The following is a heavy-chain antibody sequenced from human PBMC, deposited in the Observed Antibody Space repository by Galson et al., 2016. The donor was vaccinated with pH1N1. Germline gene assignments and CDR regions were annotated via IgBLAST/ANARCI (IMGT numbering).Heavy chain of an antibody. CDR3: ARGDYGGSLYWYFDV. D-gene: IGHD4-23*01. CDR1: TGSISGYY. Sequence: ETLSLTCTISTGSISGYYWTWIRQPPGKGLEWIGYTYYGGSTNYNPSLKSRLTISIDTSKNQFSLKLSSLTAADTAVYYCARGDYGGSLYWYFDVWGGGTLVTVSS. V-gene: IGHV4-59*01. J-gene: IGHJ2*01. CDR2: TYYGGST.